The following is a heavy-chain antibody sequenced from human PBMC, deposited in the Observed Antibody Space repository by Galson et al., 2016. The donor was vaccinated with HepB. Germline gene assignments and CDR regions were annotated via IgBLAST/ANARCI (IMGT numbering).Heavy chain of an antibody. D-gene: IGHD1-26*01. J-gene: IGHJ4*02. CDR3: ARQYTGSHLDY. CDR2: VYHSGTT. CDR1: GASIISRDW. V-gene: IGHV4-4*02. Sequence: SETLSLTCGVSGASIISRDWWTWVRQPPGKGLEWIGQVYHSGTTNYSPSLKSRATTSVDNSKNQFSLMLGSVTAADTAVYYCARQYTGSHLDYWGRGALVTVSS.